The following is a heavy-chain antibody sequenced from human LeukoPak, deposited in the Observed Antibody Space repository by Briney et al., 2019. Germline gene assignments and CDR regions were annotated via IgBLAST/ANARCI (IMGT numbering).Heavy chain of an antibody. CDR1: GDSISFYY. CDR3: ARQRPTSDFWSGYYFDY. V-gene: IGHV4-4*09. J-gene: IGHJ4*02. CDR2: IRTSGDT. D-gene: IGHD3-3*01. Sequence: SETLSLTCAVSGDSISFYYWSWIRQPPGKGLEWIGYIRTSGDTNYNPSLSSRVTISVDTSRGQFSLNLSSVTAADTAVYYCARQRPTSDFWSGYYFDYWGQGTLVTVSS.